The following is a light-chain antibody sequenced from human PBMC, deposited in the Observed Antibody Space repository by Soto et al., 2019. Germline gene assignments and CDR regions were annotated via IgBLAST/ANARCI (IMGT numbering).Light chain of an antibody. Sequence: EIVMTQSPATLSVSPGERATVSCRASQSVNSNLAWYQQKPGQAPRLLIYGASTRATGISPRISGSGSGTEFTLTISSLQSEDFAVYYCQQYNNWPRGTFGQGTKVEI. J-gene: IGKJ1*01. V-gene: IGKV3-15*01. CDR3: QQYNNWPRGT. CDR2: GAS. CDR1: QSVNSN.